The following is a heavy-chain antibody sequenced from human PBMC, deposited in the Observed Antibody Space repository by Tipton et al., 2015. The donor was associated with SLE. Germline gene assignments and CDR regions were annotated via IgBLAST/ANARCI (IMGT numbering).Heavy chain of an antibody. Sequence: SLRLSCAASGFTFSSYWMSWVRQAPGKGLEWVSYISSSSSTIYYADSVKGRFTISRDNAKNSLYLQMNSLRAEDTALYYCARGSDYDGFDYWGQGTLVTVSS. D-gene: IGHD4-23*01. CDR1: GFTFSSYW. CDR2: ISSSSSTI. J-gene: IGHJ4*02. V-gene: IGHV3-48*04. CDR3: ARGSDYDGFDY.